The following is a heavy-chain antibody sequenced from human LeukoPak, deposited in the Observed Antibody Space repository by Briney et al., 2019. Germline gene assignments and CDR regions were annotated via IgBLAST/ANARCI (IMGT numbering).Heavy chain of an antibody. J-gene: IGHJ4*02. Sequence: GGSLRLSCAASGFTFSSYAMHWVRQAPGKGLEWVAVISYDGSNKYYADSVKGRFTISRDNSKNTLYLQMNSLRAEDTAVYYCARDTGANYFDYWGQGTLVTVSS. V-gene: IGHV3-30-3*01. CDR3: ARDTGANYFDY. CDR1: GFTFSSYA. CDR2: ISYDGSNK. D-gene: IGHD2-8*02.